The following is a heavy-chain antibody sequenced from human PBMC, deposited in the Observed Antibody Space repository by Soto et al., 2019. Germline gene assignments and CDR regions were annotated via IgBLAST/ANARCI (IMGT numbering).Heavy chain of an antibody. CDR1: GFTFSSYG. J-gene: IGHJ6*02. V-gene: IGHV3-33*01. Sequence: QVQLVESGGGVVKPGRSLRLSCAASGFTFSSYGMHWVRQAPGKGLEWVAVIWNDGSNEYYADSVKGRFTISRYNSKNTLYQKMNKLRAEDTAVYYCARDRRPTVTTAWYYYGMYVLGQGTTVTVSS. D-gene: IGHD4-4*01. CDR2: IWNDGSNE. CDR3: ARDRRPTVTTAWYYYGMYV.